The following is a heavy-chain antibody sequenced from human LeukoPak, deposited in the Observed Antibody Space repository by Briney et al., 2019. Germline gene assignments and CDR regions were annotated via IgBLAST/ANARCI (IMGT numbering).Heavy chain of an antibody. CDR1: GGSISSGGYP. J-gene: IGHJ6*02. D-gene: IGHD6-13*01. CDR3: ARGCFSSSWYSSRSCYYYGMDV. CDR2: IYHSGST. Sequence: PSETLSLTCAVSGGSISSGGYPWSWIRQPPGKGLEWIGYIYHSGSTYYNPSLKSRVTISVDRSKNQFSLKLSSVTAADTAVYYCARGCFSSSWYSSRSCYYYGMDVWGQGTTVTVSS. V-gene: IGHV4-30-2*01.